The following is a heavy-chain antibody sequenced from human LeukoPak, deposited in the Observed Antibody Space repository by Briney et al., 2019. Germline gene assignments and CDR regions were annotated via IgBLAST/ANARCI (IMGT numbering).Heavy chain of an antibody. J-gene: IGHJ4*02. CDR2: ISGSGGST. Sequence: AGGSLRLSCAASGFIFSNCGMSWVRQALGKGLEWVSLISGSGGSTYYADSVKGRFTISRDNSKNTLYLQMNSLRAEDTAVYYCAKDKNYQNYFDYLGQGTLVTVSS. CDR3: AKDKNYQNYFDY. CDR1: GFIFSNCG. D-gene: IGHD1-7*01. V-gene: IGHV3-23*01.